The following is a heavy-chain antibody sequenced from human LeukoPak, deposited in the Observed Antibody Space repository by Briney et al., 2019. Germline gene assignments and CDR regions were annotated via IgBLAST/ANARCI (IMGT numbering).Heavy chain of an antibody. CDR3: ARGSFGSRMGLDY. J-gene: IGHJ4*02. Sequence: SETLSLTCTVSGGSISSYYWSWIRQPPGKGLEWIGYIYYSGSTNYNPSLKSRVTISGDTSKNQFSLKLSSVTAADTAMYHCARGSFGSRMGLDYWGQGTLVTVSS. D-gene: IGHD3-10*01. V-gene: IGHV4-59*01. CDR1: GGSISSYY. CDR2: IYYSGST.